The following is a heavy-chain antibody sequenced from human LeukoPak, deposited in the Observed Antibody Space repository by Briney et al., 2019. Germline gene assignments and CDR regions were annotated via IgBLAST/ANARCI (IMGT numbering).Heavy chain of an antibody. Sequence: PGGSLRLSCAASGFTVSSNYMSWVRQAPGKGLEWVSVIYSGGSTYYADSVKGRFTISRHNSKNTLYPQMNSLRAEDTAVYYCASAPLKHAFDIWGQGTMVTVSS. CDR2: IYSGGST. J-gene: IGHJ3*02. CDR3: ASAPLKHAFDI. CDR1: GFTVSSNY. V-gene: IGHV3-53*04.